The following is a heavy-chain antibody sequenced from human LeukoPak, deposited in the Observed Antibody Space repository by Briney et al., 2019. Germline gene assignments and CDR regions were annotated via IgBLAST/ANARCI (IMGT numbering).Heavy chain of an antibody. J-gene: IGHJ6*03. V-gene: IGHV3-7*01. CDR1: GFTFSSYW. CDR3: AKDPSDYPYYYYMDV. Sequence: PGGSLRLSCAASGFTFSSYWMSWVRQAPGKGLEWVANIKKDGSEKYHVDSVKGRFTISRDNAKTSLYLQMNSLRAEDTAVYYCAKDPSDYPYYYYMDVWGKGTTVTVSS. CDR2: IKKDGSEK. D-gene: IGHD4-17*01.